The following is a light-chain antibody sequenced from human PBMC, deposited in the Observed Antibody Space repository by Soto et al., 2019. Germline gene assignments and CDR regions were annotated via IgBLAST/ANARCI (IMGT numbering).Light chain of an antibody. Sequence: QSALTQPASVSGSPGQSITISCTGTSSDVGGYNFVSWYQQHPGKAPKLMIFEVTSRPSGVSNRFSGSKSGNTASLTISGLQPEDEADYYCSSYTTSSTLVFGTGTQGHRP. V-gene: IGLV2-14*03. CDR3: SSYTTSSTLV. CDR2: EVT. CDR1: SSDVGGYNF. J-gene: IGLJ1*01.